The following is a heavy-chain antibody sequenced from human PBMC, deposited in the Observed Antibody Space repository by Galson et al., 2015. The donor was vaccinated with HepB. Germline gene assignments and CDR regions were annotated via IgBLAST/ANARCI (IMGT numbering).Heavy chain of an antibody. CDR3: ARRNDFWSGYDYYYYMDV. CDR2: IDPSDSYT. CDR1: GYSFTSYW. Sequence: SGAEVKKPGESLRISCKGSGYSFTSYWISWVRQIPGKGLEWMGRIDPSDSYTNYSPSFQGHVTISTDKSISTAYLQWSSLKASDTAMYYCARRNDFWSGYDYYYYMDVWGKGTTVTVSS. V-gene: IGHV5-10-1*01. D-gene: IGHD3-3*01. J-gene: IGHJ6*03.